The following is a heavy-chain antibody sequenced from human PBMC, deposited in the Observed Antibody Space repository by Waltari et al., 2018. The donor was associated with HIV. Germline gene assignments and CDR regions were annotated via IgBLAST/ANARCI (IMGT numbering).Heavy chain of an antibody. D-gene: IGHD1-26*01. J-gene: IGHJ6*02. CDR2: INPNSGGT. CDR1: GYTFTGYS. Sequence: QVQLVQSGAAVKKPGASVTVSCTASGYTFTGYSLHWVRQDPGQGLEWMGWINPNSGGTNYAQKFQGRVTMTRDTSISTAYMELSRLRSDDTAVYYCARDKVGATLGRYYYYGMDVWGQGTTVTVSS. V-gene: IGHV1-2*02. CDR3: ARDKVGATLGRYYYYGMDV.